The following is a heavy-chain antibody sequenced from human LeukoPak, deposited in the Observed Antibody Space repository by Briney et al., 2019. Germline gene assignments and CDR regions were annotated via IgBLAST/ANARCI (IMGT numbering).Heavy chain of an antibody. J-gene: IGHJ4*02. CDR1: GYSFTSYG. CDR2: ISGNNGDT. Sequence: ASVKVSCKASGYSFTSYGVCWVRQAPGQGLEWMGWISGNNGDTNYVEKLQGRVIMTTDTSTSTAYMELRSLRSDDTAVYYCARVFRNYDSSGYYLYYFDYWGQGTLVTVSS. D-gene: IGHD3-22*01. V-gene: IGHV1-18*01. CDR3: ARVFRNYDSSGYYLYYFDY.